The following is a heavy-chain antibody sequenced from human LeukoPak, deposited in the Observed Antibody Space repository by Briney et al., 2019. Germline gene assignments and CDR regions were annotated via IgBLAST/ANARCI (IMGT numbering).Heavy chain of an antibody. CDR1: GFTFSSYW. D-gene: IGHD2-15*01. CDR3: ARDLRLGYCSGGSCYSDY. V-gene: IGHV3-7*01. CDR2: IKQDGSEK. J-gene: IGHJ4*02. Sequence: GGSLRLSCAASGFTFSSYWMSWVRQAPGKGLEWVANIKQDGSEKYYVDSVKGRFTISRDNAKNSLYLQMNSLRAEDTAVYYCARDLRLGYCSGGSCYSDYWGQGTLVTVSS.